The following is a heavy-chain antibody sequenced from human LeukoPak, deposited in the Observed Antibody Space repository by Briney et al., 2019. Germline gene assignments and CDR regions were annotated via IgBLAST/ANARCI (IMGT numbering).Heavy chain of an antibody. Sequence: SETLSLTCAVYGVSFSGYYWSWIRQPPGKGLEWIGEINHSGSTNYNPSLKSRVTISVDTSKNQFSLKLSSVTAADTAVYYCARHDGAGSYLYNYWGQGTLVTVSS. CDR2: INHSGST. V-gene: IGHV4-34*01. CDR1: GVSFSGYY. J-gene: IGHJ4*02. D-gene: IGHD1-26*01. CDR3: ARHDGAGSYLYNY.